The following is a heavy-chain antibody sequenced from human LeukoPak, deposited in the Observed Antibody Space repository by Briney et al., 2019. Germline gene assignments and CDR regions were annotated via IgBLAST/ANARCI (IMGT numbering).Heavy chain of an antibody. Sequence: SETLSLTCTVSGDSISSGGYYWSWIRQHPGKGLEWIGYIYSSGSTYYSPSLKSRLTISVDTSKNQFSLKLSSVTAADTAVYYCARAGYCSGGSCYSPASYYYGMDVWGQGTTVTVSS. CDR1: GDSISSGGYY. CDR2: IYSSGST. D-gene: IGHD2-15*01. V-gene: IGHV4-31*03. CDR3: ARAGYCSGGSCYSPASYYYGMDV. J-gene: IGHJ6*02.